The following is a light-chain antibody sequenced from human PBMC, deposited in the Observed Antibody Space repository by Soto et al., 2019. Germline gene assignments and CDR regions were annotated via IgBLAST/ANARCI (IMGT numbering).Light chain of an antibody. CDR1: RGISSY. J-gene: IGKJ4*01. Sequence: DIQLTQSPSFLSASVGDRVTITCRASRGISSYLAWYQQKPGKAPKLLIYAASTLQSGVPSRFSGSGSGTEFTHTISSLQPEDFATYYCQQLNSSPLTFGGGTKVEIK. CDR3: QQLNSSPLT. CDR2: AAS. V-gene: IGKV1-9*01.